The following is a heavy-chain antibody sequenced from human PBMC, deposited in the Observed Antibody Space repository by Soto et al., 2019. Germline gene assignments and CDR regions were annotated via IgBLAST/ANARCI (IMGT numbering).Heavy chain of an antibody. CDR3: AHVYWVAAGIRYYFDY. CDR2: IYWDDDK. D-gene: IGHD1-1*01. J-gene: IGHJ4*02. Sequence: QITLKESGPTLVKPTQTLTLTCTFSGFSLNTDAVGVGWIRQPPGKALEWLALIYWDDDKRYSPGQKSRLTITKDASRNQVVLTLTNMDPADTATYYCAHVYWVAAGIRYYFDYWGQGTLVTVSS. CDR1: GFSLNTDAVG. V-gene: IGHV2-5*02.